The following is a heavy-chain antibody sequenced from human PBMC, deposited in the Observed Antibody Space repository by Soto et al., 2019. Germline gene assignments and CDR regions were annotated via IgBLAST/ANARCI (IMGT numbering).Heavy chain of an antibody. CDR2: INHSGST. CDR3: ARGLGYCTKGVCRFVKRFDP. Sequence: QVQLQQWGAGLLKPSETLSLTCAVYGGSFSGYYWSWIRQPPGKGLEWIGEINHSGSTNYNPSLKSRVAISVDTSKNQFSLKLSSVTAADTAVYYCARGLGYCTKGVCRFVKRFDPWGQGTLVTVSS. D-gene: IGHD2-8*01. V-gene: IGHV4-34*01. CDR1: GGSFSGYY. J-gene: IGHJ5*02.